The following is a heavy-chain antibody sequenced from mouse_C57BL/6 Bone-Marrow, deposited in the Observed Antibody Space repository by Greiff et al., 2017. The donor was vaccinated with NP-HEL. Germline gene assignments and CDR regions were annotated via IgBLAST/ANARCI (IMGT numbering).Heavy chain of an antibody. CDR3: TRDRRWRRFAY. D-gene: IGHD2-14*01. Sequence: EVKVVESGEGLAKPGGSLKLSCAASGFTFSSYAMSWVRQTPEKRLEWVAYISSGGDYIYYADTVKGRFTISRDNARNTLYLQMSSLKSEDTAMYYCTRDRRWRRFAYWGQGTLVTVSA. CDR1: GFTFSSYA. V-gene: IGHV5-9-1*02. J-gene: IGHJ3*01. CDR2: ISSGGDYI.